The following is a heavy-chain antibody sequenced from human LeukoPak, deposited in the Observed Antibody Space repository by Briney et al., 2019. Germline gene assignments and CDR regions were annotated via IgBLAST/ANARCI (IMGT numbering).Heavy chain of an antibody. CDR2: INQDGSEK. Sequence: GESLKISCKGSGFTFRSYWMSWVRQAPGKGLEWVANINQDGSEKYYVDSVRGRFAISRDNAKNSLYLQMNSLRPEDTAMYYCTGETYYFDHWGQGALVTVSS. V-gene: IGHV3-7*04. CDR3: TGETYYFDH. CDR1: GFTFRSYW. J-gene: IGHJ4*02.